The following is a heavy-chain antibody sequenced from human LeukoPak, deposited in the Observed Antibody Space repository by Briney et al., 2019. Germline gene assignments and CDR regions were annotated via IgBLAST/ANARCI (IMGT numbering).Heavy chain of an antibody. CDR3: ARHVGYCSSTSCYLDAFDI. Sequence: SETLSLTCTVSGGSISSSSYYWGWIRQPPGKGLEWIGSIYYSGSTYYNPSLKSRVTISVDTSKNQFSLKLSSVTAADSAVYYCARHVGYCSSTSCYLDAFDIWAQGTIVTVSS. D-gene: IGHD2-2*01. J-gene: IGHJ3*02. V-gene: IGHV4-39*01. CDR2: IYYSGST. CDR1: GGSISSSSYY.